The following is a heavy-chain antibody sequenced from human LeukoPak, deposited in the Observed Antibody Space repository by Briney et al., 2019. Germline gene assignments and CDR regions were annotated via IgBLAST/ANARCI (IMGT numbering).Heavy chain of an antibody. Sequence: GTLRLSCAASGFTFRRYGMSWIRQPPGKGLEWIGSIYYSGSAYYNPSLKSRVTISVDTSKNQFSLKLSSVTAADTAVYYCASIVRRSSGWSRGYYFDYWGQGTLVTVSS. V-gene: IGHV4-39*01. J-gene: IGHJ4*02. CDR3: ASIVRRSSGWSRGYYFDY. D-gene: IGHD6-19*01. CDR1: GFTFRRYGM. CDR2: IYYSGSA.